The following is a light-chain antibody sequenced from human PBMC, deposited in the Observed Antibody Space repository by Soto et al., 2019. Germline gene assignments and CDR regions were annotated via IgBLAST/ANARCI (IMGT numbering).Light chain of an antibody. J-gene: IGKJ2*01. CDR2: WAS. CDR3: QQYESTPPT. CDR1: QSVLYSSNNKNY. V-gene: IGKV4-1*01. Sequence: DIVMIQSPDSLAVSLGERATINCKSSQSVLYSSNNKNYLAWYQQRPGQPPKLLIHWASTRESGVPDRFSGSGSGTDFTLTITSLQAEDVAVYYCQQYESTPPTFGQGTKLEIK.